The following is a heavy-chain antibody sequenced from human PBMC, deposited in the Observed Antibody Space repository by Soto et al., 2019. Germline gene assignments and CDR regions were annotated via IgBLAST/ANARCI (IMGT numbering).Heavy chain of an antibody. CDR2: ISYDGSNK. V-gene: IGHV3-30-3*01. CDR3: ARDRSGGLTNGFDY. J-gene: IGHJ4*02. CDR1: GFTFSTYA. Sequence: QVQLVESGGGVVQPGRSLRLSCAASGFTFSTYAMHWVRQAPGKGLEWVAVISYDGSNKYYADSVKGRFTISRDNSKNTLYLQMNSLRAEDTAVYYCARDRSGGLTNGFDYWGQGTLVTVSS. D-gene: IGHD2-8*01.